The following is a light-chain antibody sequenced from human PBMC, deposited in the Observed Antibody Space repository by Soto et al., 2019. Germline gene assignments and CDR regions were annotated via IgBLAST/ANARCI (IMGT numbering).Light chain of an antibody. Sequence: DIVMTQSPDSLAVSLGERATINCKSSESILFSAKNKNYLSWYQQKPGKAPKLMIYAASSLQSGVPSKFSGSGSGTEFTLTISSLQPDDFATYYCQHYNSYSEAFGQGTKVDIK. CDR3: QHYNSYSEA. V-gene: IGKV4-1*01. CDR1: ESILFSAKNKNY. CDR2: AAS. J-gene: IGKJ1*01.